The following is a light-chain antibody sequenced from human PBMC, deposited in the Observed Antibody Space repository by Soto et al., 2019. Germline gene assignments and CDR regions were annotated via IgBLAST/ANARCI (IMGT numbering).Light chain of an antibody. V-gene: IGKV1-9*01. CDR2: SAS. CDR3: LQVDFFPWT. CDR1: QGIRTY. Sequence: DIQMTQSPSTVSASVGDRVTITCRASQGIRTYLAWYQQKPGKAPKLLIYSASTLQSGVPSRFSGSGSGTDFTLTISSLQPEDFATYYCLQVDFFPWTFGQGTKVDIK. J-gene: IGKJ1*01.